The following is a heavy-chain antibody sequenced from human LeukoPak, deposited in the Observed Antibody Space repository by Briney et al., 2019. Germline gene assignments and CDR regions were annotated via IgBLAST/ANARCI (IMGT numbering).Heavy chain of an antibody. V-gene: IGHV1-46*01. CDR3: ARDFGYNWKANWFDP. J-gene: IGHJ5*02. D-gene: IGHD1-1*01. CDR2: INLSGGTT. CDR1: GYTFTSYY. Sequence: ASVKVSCKASGYTFTSYYMHWVRQAPGQGLEWMGIINLSGGTTYYAQKFQGRVTMTNDMSTGTVYMELSSLRSEDTAVYYCARDFGYNWKANWFDPWGQGTLVTVS.